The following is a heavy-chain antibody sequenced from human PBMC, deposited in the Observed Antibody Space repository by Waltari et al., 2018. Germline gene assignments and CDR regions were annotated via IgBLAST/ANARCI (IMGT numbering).Heavy chain of an antibody. V-gene: IGHV3-23*01. J-gene: IGHJ4*02. CDR1: GFTFNNYA. CDR2: ISVSGGET. D-gene: IGHD6-13*01. CDR3: AKDGYSSSWYDIDY. Sequence: EVQLLESGGGLVQPGGSLRLSCAASGFTFNNYAMSWVRQAPEKGLEWVSSISVSGGETYYADSVKGRFAISRDNSKTTLYLQMNSLRAEDSALYYCAKDGYSSSWYDIDYWGQGTLVTVSS.